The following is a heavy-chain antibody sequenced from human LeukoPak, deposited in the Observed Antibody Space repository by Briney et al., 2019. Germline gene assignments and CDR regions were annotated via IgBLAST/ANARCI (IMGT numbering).Heavy chain of an antibody. V-gene: IGHV3-20*04. J-gene: IGHJ3*02. CDR3: ARPTAVTLADAFNI. Sequence: GGSLRLSCAASGFTFDDYGMSWVRQAPGKGLEWVSGINWNGGSTGYADSVKGRFTISRDNAKNSLYLQMNSLRDVDTAVYFCARPTAVTLADAFNIWGLGTMVTVSS. CDR2: INWNGGST. CDR1: GFTFDDYG. D-gene: IGHD4-17*01.